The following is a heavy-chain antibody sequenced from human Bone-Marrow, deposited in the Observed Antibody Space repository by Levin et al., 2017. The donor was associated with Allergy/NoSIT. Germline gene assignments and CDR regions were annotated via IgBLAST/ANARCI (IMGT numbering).Heavy chain of an antibody. CDR2: ISGTSSTI. D-gene: IGHD4-17*01. V-gene: IGHV3-48*02. Sequence: GGSLRLSCAASGFTFSSYTMNWVRQAPGKGLVWVSSISGTSSTIYYADSVKGRFTISRDNAKNSLYLQMSSLRDEDTAVYYCARDGDPYVERRKPKRYNWFDPWGQGSLVTVSS. CDR1: GFTFSSYT. J-gene: IGHJ5*02. CDR3: ARDGDPYVERRKPKRYNWFDP.